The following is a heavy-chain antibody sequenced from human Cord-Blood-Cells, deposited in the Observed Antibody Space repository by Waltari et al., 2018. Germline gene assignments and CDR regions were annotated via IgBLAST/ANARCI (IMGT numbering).Heavy chain of an antibody. CDR1: GYSFTSYW. J-gene: IGHJ4*02. CDR3: ARHPRDSSSSPFDY. V-gene: IGHV5-51*01. Sequence: EVQLVQSGAEVKKPGESLKISCKGSGYSFTSYWIGWVRQMPGKGLEWMGFIYPGDSEPRYSPSFQGQGTISADKSISTAYLQGSSRKASDTAMYYCARHPRDSSSSPFDYWGQGTLVTVSS. CDR2: IYPGDSEP. D-gene: IGHD6-6*01.